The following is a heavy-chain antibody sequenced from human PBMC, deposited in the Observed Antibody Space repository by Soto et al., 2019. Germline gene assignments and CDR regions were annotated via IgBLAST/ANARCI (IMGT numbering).Heavy chain of an antibody. CDR3: ATAGIEVAGIGNCFDP. J-gene: IGHJ5*02. V-gene: IGHV1-24*01. Sequence: GASVKVSCKVSGYTLTELSMHWVRQAPGKGLEWMGGFDPEDGETIYAQKFQGRVTMTEDTSTDTAYMELSSLRSEDTAVYYCATAGIEVAGIGNCFDPWGQGTLVTVSS. CDR1: GYTLTELS. D-gene: IGHD6-19*01. CDR2: FDPEDGET.